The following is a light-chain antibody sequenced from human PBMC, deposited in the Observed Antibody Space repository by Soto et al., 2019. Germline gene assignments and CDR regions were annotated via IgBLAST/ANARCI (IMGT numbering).Light chain of an antibody. J-gene: IGKJ3*01. CDR1: QSVSSSY. CDR2: AAS. CDR3: QQYGSSLFT. V-gene: IGKV3-20*01. Sequence: EIVLTQSPGTLSLSPGERATLSYRASQSVSSSYLAWYQQKPGQAPRLLVYAASSRATGIPDRFSGSGSETDFTLTISRLEPEDFAVYYCQQYGSSLFTFGPGTKVDIK.